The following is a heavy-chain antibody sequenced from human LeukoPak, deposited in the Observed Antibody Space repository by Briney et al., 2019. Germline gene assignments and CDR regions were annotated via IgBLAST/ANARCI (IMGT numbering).Heavy chain of an antibody. CDR2: IWYDGSNK. V-gene: IGHV3-33*06. Sequence: GGSLRPSCAASGFTFSSYGMRWVRQAPGKGLEWVAVIWYDGSNKYYADSVKGRFTISRDNSKNTLYLQMNSLRAEDTAVYYCAKTAHYGSGSYAGYYYYMDVWGKGTTVTVSS. J-gene: IGHJ6*03. CDR3: AKTAHYGSGSYAGYYYYMDV. CDR1: GFTFSSYG. D-gene: IGHD3-10*01.